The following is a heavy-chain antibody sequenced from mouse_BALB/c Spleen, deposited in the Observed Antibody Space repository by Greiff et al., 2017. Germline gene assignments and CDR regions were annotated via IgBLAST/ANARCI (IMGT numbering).Heavy chain of an antibody. D-gene: IGHD2-3*01. CDR2: ISSGGSYN. V-gene: IGHV5-9-3*01. J-gene: IGHJ2*01. CDR1: GFTFSSYA. CDR3: AREAWDDYFDY. Sequence: EVQGVESGGGLVKPGGSLKLSCAVSGFTFSSYAMSWVRQTPEKRLEWVATISSGGSYNYYPDSVKGRFTISRDNAKNTLYLQMSSLRSEDTAMYYCAREAWDDYFDYWGQGTTLTVSS.